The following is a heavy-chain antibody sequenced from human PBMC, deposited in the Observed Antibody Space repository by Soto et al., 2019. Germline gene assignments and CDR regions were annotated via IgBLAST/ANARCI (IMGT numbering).Heavy chain of an antibody. J-gene: IGHJ3*02. V-gene: IGHV4-34*01. CDR3: ARLLRRPDAFDI. CDR2: INHSGST. Sequence: SETLSLTCAVYGGSFSGYYWSWIRQPPGKGLEWIGEINHSGSTNYNPSLKSRVTISVDTSKNQFSLKLSSVTAADTAVYYCARLLRRPDAFDIWGQGTMVTVSS. D-gene: IGHD2-15*01. CDR1: GGSFSGYY.